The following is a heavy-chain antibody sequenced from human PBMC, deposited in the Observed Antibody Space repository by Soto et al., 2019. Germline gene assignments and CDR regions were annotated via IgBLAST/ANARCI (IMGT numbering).Heavy chain of an antibody. Sequence: LRLSCEVSGLSFSKFEMTWVRQAPGKGLEWVSSISSDGTTIYYADSVQGRFTISRDNDKNSLYLQMNSLKGEDTATYYCVRVGVVARPYWGQGTPVTVSS. J-gene: IGHJ4*02. D-gene: IGHD2-21*01. CDR2: ISSDGTTI. CDR1: GLSFSKFE. CDR3: VRVGVVARPY. V-gene: IGHV3-48*03.